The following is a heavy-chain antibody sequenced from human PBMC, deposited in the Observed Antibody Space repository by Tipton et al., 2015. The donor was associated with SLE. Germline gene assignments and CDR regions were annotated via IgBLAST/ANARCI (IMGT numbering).Heavy chain of an antibody. CDR2: IYYSGST. Sequence: TLSLTCAVSGYSISSAYYWGWIRQPPGKGLEWIGYIYYSGSTNYNPSLKSRVTISVDTSKNQFSLKLSSVTAADTAVYYCARVGSRLGYFQHWGQGTLVTVSS. D-gene: IGHD1-1*01. CDR1: GYSISSAYY. V-gene: IGHV4-38-2*01. J-gene: IGHJ1*01. CDR3: ARVGSRLGYFQH.